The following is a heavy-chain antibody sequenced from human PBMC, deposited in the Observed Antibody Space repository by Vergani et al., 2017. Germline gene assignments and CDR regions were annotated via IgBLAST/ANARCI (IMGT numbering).Heavy chain of an antibody. CDR1: GGSFSGYY. J-gene: IGHJ5*02. Sequence: QVQLQQWGAGLLKPSETLPLTCAVYGGSFSGYYWSWIRQPPGKGLEWIGEINHSGSTNYNPSLKSRVTISVDTSKNQFSLKLSSVTAADTAVYYCARGXVRVATLRYNWFDPWGQGTLVTVSS. CDR2: INHSGST. CDR3: ARGXVRVATLRYNWFDP. V-gene: IGHV4-34*01. D-gene: IGHD5-12*01.